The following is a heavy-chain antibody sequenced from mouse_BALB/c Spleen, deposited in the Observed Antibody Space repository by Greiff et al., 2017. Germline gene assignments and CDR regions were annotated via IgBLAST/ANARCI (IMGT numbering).Heavy chain of an antibody. Sequence: EVKLVESGGGLVQPGGSMKLSCVASGFTFSSYWMSWVRQSPEKGLEWVAEIRLKSDNYATHYAESVKGKFTISRDDSKSRLYLQMNSLRAEDTGIYYCTREFDYWGQGTTLTVSS. CDR3: TREFDY. J-gene: IGHJ2*01. CDR2: IRLKSDNYAT. CDR1: GFTFSSYW. V-gene: IGHV6-6*02.